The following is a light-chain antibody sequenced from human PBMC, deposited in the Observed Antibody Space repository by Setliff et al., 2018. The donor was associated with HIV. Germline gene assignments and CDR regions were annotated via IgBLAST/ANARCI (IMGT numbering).Light chain of an antibody. CDR2: DVD. V-gene: IGLV2-11*01. Sequence: QSALTQPRSVSGSPGQSVTISCTGTSRDVGAYKYVSWYQQLPGKAPKLIIYDVDKRPSGVPYRVSGSKTDNTASLTISGLQGEDEADYYCCSYAGTSTFYVFGTGTKVTVL. CDR3: CSYAGTSTFYV. J-gene: IGLJ1*01. CDR1: SRDVGAYKY.